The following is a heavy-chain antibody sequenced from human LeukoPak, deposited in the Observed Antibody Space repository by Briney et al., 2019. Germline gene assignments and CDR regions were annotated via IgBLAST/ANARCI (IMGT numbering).Heavy chain of an antibody. CDR3: ARDMHSFGYYFDY. CDR1: GGSISGYY. J-gene: IGHJ4*02. Sequence: SETLSLTCTVSGGSISGYYWSWIRQPAGKGLEWIGLIYSSGSTNYNPSFESRVTMSVDTSKHQFSLKLTSVTAADTAVYHCARDMHSFGYYFDYWGQGILVTVSS. V-gene: IGHV4-4*07. D-gene: IGHD5-18*01. CDR2: IYSSGST.